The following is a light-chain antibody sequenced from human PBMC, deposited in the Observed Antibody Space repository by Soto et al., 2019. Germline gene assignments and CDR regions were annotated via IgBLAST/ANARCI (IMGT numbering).Light chain of an antibody. J-gene: IGKJ1*01. V-gene: IGKV1-39*01. Sequence: DVQVTQSPSSLSASVGDRVTITCRSSQTILNFLNWYQQKPGEAPNVLIYAVTKLLYGVPSRFSGIGSGTDFTLTISNLQPEDSATYYCQRSYSTPGTFAQGTKVELK. CDR1: QTILNF. CDR2: AVT. CDR3: QRSYSTPGT.